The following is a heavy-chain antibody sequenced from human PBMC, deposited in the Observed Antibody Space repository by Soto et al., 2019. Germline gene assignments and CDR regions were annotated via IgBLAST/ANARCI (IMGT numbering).Heavy chain of an antibody. Sequence: SETLSLTCTVSGGSISSYYWSWIRQPPGKGLEWIGYIYYSGSTNYNPSLKSRVTISVDTSRNQFSLKLSSVTAADTAVYYCARGPMYYDFWSGFAPTLYYYYGMDVWGQGTTVTVSS. D-gene: IGHD3-3*01. V-gene: IGHV4-59*01. J-gene: IGHJ6*02. CDR3: ARGPMYYDFWSGFAPTLYYYYGMDV. CDR1: GGSISSYY. CDR2: IYYSGST.